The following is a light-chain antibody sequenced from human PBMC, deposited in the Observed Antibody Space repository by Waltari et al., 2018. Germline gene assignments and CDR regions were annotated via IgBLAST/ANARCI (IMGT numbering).Light chain of an antibody. CDR1: SSDVGGYNY. J-gene: IGLJ2*01. CDR2: DVS. Sequence: QSALTQPASVSGSPGQSITISCTGSSSDVGGYNYVSWYQKHPGKAPKLMIYDVSHRPSGVANRCSGSKSGNTASLTISGLQAEDEADYYCSSYTGSSTLVFGGGTKLTVL. V-gene: IGLV2-14*03. CDR3: SSYTGSSTLV.